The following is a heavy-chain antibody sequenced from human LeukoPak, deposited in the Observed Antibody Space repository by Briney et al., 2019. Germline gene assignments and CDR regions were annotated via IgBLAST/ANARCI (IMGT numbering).Heavy chain of an antibody. Sequence: ASVKVSCKASGYTFTHNFMHWVRQAPGQGLECMGIINPSGDNTWYAQKFQGRVTMTRDMATSTDYMEVNSLRSEDTAVYYCARDNSMGDSAWWFDPWGQGTLVTVSS. CDR1: GYTFTHNF. CDR3: ARDNSMGDSAWWFDP. V-gene: IGHV1-46*01. D-gene: IGHD5-12*01. J-gene: IGHJ5*02. CDR2: INPSGDNT.